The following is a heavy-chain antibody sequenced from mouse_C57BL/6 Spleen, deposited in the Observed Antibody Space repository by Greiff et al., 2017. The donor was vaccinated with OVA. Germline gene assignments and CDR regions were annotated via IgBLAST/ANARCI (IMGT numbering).Heavy chain of an antibody. D-gene: IGHD3-2*02. Sequence: QVQLQQSGAELVRPGASVKLSCKASGYTFTDYYINWVKQRPGQGLEWIARIYPGSGNTYYNEKFKGKATLTAEKSSSTAYMQLSSLTSEDSAVYFCARRAQATRDWYFDVWGTGTTVTVSS. CDR3: ARRAQATRDWYFDV. CDR1: GYTFTDYY. V-gene: IGHV1-76*01. CDR2: IYPGSGNT. J-gene: IGHJ1*03.